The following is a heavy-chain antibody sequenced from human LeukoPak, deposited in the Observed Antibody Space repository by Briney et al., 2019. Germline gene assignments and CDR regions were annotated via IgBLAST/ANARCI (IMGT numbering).Heavy chain of an antibody. CDR1: EFTVSSNY. CDR3: ARGHNWNDRGAFDI. D-gene: IGHD1-1*01. CDR2: IYSGGST. Sequence: PGGSLRLSCAASEFTVSSNYMSWVRQAPGKGLEWVSSIYSGGSTYYADSVKGRFTTSRDSSENTLYLQMNSLRAEDTAVYYCARGHNWNDRGAFDIWGQGTMVTVSS. J-gene: IGHJ3*02. V-gene: IGHV3-53*01.